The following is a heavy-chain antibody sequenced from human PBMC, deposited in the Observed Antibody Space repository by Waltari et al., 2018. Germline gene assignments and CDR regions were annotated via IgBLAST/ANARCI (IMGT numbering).Heavy chain of an antibody. CDR2: INPNGGGK. J-gene: IGHJ5*02. CDR3: ARASRRGGYNPNWFDP. Sequence: QVQLVQSGAAVKKPGASVKVSCKASGYTFTGYYMHWVRQAPGQGLEWMGRINPNGGGKNYAQKFQGRVTMTRDTSISTAYMELSRLRSDDTAVYYCARASRRGGYNPNWFDPWGQGTLVTVSS. D-gene: IGHD5-12*01. V-gene: IGHV1-2*06. CDR1: GYTFTGYY.